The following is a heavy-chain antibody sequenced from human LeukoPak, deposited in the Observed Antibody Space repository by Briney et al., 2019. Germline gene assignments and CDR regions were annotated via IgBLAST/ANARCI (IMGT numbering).Heavy chain of an antibody. CDR2: ISAYSGNT. V-gene: IGHV1-18*01. Sequence: ASVTVSCKASGYTFTSYGISWVRQATGQGLEWMGWISAYSGNTNYAQKLRGRVTMTTDTSTSTAYMELRSLRSDDTAVYYCARDRDYGDYLDVWGQGTTVTVSS. D-gene: IGHD4-17*01. CDR1: GYTFTSYG. CDR3: ARDRDYGDYLDV. J-gene: IGHJ6*03.